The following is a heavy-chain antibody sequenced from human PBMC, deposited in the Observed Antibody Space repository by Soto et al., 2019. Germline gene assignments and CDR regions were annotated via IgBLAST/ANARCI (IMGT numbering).Heavy chain of an antibody. Sequence: QVQLVESGGGVVQPGRSLRLSCAASGFTFSSYGMHWVRQAPGKGLEWVAVISYDGTNNYYTESVKGRFTISRDNSKNTLFLQMNSLRAEHTAVYFSAKGDCSGGSCYFSAFDIWGQGTMVTVSS. CDR1: GFTFSSYG. CDR3: AKGDCSGGSCYFSAFDI. J-gene: IGHJ3*02. D-gene: IGHD2-15*01. CDR2: ISYDGTNN. V-gene: IGHV3-30*18.